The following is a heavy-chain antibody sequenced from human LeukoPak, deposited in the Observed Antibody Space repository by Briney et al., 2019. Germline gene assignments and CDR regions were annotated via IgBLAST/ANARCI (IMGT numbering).Heavy chain of an antibody. V-gene: IGHV3-30*04. Sequence: PGGSLRLSCAASGFTFSNYAMHWVRQAPGKGLEWVAVISYDGSNKYYADSPQGRFTTSRDNSKNTLYLQMNSLSSEDTAVYYCASSAVTTEDTVDCWGQGTLVTVSS. CDR3: ASSAVTTEDTVDC. J-gene: IGHJ4*02. CDR1: GFTFSNYA. CDR2: ISYDGSNK. D-gene: IGHD4-17*01.